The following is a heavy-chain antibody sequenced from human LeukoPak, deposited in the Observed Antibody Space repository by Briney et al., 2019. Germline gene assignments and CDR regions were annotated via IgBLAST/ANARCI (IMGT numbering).Heavy chain of an antibody. CDR2: ISSSRSYI. CDR1: GFTFSSYS. J-gene: IGHJ4*02. V-gene: IGHV3-21*01. Sequence: GGSLRLSCAASGFTFSSYSMNWVRQAPGKGLEWVSSISSSRSYIYYADSVKGRFTISRDNAKNSLYLQMNSLRAEDTAVYYCARHEAQDFDYWGQGTLVTVSS. CDR3: ARHEAQDFDY.